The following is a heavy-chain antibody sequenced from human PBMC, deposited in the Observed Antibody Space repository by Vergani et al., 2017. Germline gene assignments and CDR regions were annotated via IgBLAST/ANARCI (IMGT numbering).Heavy chain of an antibody. Sequence: QVQLVQSGAEVKKPGASVKVSCKASGYTFTGYYMHWVRQAPGQGLEWMGWINPNSGGTNYAQKFQGRVTMTRDTSISTAYMELSRLRSDDMAVYYCARAAIAAAGPYYYGMDVWGQGTTVTVSS. CDR3: ARAAIAAAGPYYYGMDV. V-gene: IGHV1-2*02. D-gene: IGHD6-13*01. CDR1: GYTFTGYY. J-gene: IGHJ6*02. CDR2: INPNSGGT.